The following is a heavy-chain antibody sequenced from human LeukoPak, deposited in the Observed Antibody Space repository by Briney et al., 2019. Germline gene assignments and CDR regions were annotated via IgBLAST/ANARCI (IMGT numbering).Heavy chain of an antibody. V-gene: IGHV1-2*02. CDR2: INPNGGGT. Sequence: ASVKVSCKTSGYTFTGYYLHWVRQAPGQGLEWMGWINPNGGGTNYAQKFQGRVTMTRDTSISTAYMELSRLRSDDTAVYYCARGGVVGATTVWFDPWGQGTLVTVSS. D-gene: IGHD1-26*01. J-gene: IGHJ5*02. CDR1: GYTFTGYY. CDR3: ARGGVVGATTVWFDP.